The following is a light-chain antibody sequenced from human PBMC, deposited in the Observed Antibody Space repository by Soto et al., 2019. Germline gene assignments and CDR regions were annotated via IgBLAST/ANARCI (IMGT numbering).Light chain of an antibody. Sequence: IQMTQSPSTLSASVRDRVSITCLASQSVGNSLAWYQQRPGKAPKLLIFDASTLESGVPSKFSGSGSDTEFTFTISSLQPDDSATYYCQQYNTYGLTFGGGTKVDIK. V-gene: IGKV1-5*01. CDR3: QQYNTYGLT. CDR1: QSVGNS. J-gene: IGKJ4*02. CDR2: DAS.